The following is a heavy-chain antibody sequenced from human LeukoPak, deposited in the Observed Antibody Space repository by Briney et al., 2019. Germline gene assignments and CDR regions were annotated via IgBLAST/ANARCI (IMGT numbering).Heavy chain of an antibody. CDR2: ISAYNSAYNCNT. CDR3: AREYGSGSYTGIDY. Sequence: AAVTVSCKASGYTFINYGITWVRQAPGQGLEWMGWISAYNSAYNCNTHYAQKLQGRINMTTDTSTNTGYMELRSLRSDDTAVYYCAREYGSGSYTGIDYWVQGSLVGV. CDR1: GYTFINYG. D-gene: IGHD3-10*01. J-gene: IGHJ4*02. V-gene: IGHV1-18*01.